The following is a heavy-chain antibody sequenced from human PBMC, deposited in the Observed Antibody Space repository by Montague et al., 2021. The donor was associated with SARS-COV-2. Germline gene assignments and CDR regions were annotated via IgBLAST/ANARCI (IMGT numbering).Heavy chain of an antibody. CDR1: GASIGPSTYY. V-gene: IGHV4-39*07. D-gene: IGHD3-9*01. CDR3: GSDTTAYFRFDY. CDR2: IYYSGTT. Sequence: SQTLSLTCTVSGASIGPSTYYWGWIRQPPGKDLEWIGTIYYSGTTHYNPSLRSRVTISLDTSKNQVSLRLTSVTAADTAFYYCGSDTTAYFRFDYWGQGTLVTVSS. J-gene: IGHJ4*02.